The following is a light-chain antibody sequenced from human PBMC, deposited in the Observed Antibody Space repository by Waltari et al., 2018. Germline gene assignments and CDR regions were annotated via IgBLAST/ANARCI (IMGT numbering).Light chain of an antibody. J-gene: IGLJ1*01. V-gene: IGLV2-23*02. CDR3: CSYAGSVPYV. Sequence: QSALTQPASVSGSPGQSITISCTGSNSNIGTYSLVSWFQHRPGKAPNLIIYEVSQRPPGVSVRFSGSKSGNTASLTISGLQAEDEADYYCCSYAGSVPYVFGTGTTVTVL. CDR2: EVS. CDR1: NSNIGTYSL.